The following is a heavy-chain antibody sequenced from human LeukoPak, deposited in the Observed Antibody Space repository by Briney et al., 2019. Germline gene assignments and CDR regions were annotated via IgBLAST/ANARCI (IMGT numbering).Heavy chain of an antibody. Sequence: PSETLSLTCTVSGGSISSYYWSWIRQPPGEGLEWIGYIYYSGSTTYNPSLKSRVTISVDTSKNQVSLKLRSVTAADTAVYYCATMVQGVHTYFGSWGQGNLVAVSS. J-gene: IGHJ4*02. CDR2: IYYSGST. D-gene: IGHD3-10*01. CDR3: ATMVQGVHTYFGS. V-gene: IGHV4-59*01. CDR1: GGSISSYY.